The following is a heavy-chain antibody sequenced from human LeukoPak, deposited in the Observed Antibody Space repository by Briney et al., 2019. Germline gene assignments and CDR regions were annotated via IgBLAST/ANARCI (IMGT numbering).Heavy chain of an antibody. Sequence: GGSLRLSCAASGFTFSSYSMNWVRQAPGKGLEWVSSISSSSNYIYYADSVKGRFTISRDNAKNSLYLQMNSLRAEDTAVYYCARAKPPRWTPFSDYWGQGTLVTVSS. D-gene: IGHD2/OR15-2a*01. J-gene: IGHJ4*02. V-gene: IGHV3-21*01. CDR2: ISSSSNYI. CDR1: GFTFSSYS. CDR3: ARAKPPRWTPFSDY.